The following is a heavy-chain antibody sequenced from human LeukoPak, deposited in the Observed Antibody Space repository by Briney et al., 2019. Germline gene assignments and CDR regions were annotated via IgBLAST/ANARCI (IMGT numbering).Heavy chain of an antibody. CDR1: GFTFSSYA. CDR2: ISGSGGST. CDR3: AKAGAVVVVVAKFFDY. V-gene: IGHV3-23*01. D-gene: IGHD2-15*01. J-gene: IGHJ4*02. Sequence: GGSLRLSCAASGFTFSSYAMSWVRQAPGKGLEWVSAISGSGGSTNYADSVKGRFTISRDNSKNTLYLQMNSLRAEDTAVYYCAKAGAVVVVVAKFFDYWGQGTLVTVSS.